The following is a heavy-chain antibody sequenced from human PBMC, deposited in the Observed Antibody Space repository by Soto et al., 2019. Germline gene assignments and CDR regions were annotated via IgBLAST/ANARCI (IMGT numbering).Heavy chain of an antibody. Sequence: LSLTCTVSGGSISSGGYYWSWIRQHPGKGLEWIGYIYYSGSTYYNPSLKSRVTISVDTSKNQFSLKLSSVTAADTAVYYCARTPTGGSGSYFFHYFDYWGQGTLVTVSS. V-gene: IGHV4-31*03. CDR1: GGSISSGGYY. CDR3: ARTPTGGSGSYFFHYFDY. J-gene: IGHJ4*02. CDR2: IYYSGST. D-gene: IGHD3-10*01.